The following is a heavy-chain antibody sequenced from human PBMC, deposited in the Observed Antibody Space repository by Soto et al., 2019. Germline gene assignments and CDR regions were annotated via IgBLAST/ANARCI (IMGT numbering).Heavy chain of an antibody. V-gene: IGHV3-33*01. CDR3: ARAGIYCSSTSCYRWGYYYYGMDV. CDR2: IWYDGSNK. J-gene: IGHJ6*02. Sequence: PGGSLRLSCAASGFTFSSYGMHWVRQAPGKGLEWVAVIWYDGSNKYYADSVKGRFTISRDNSKNTLYLQMNSLRAEDTAVYYCARAGIYCSSTSCYRWGYYYYGMDVWGQGTTVTVSS. CDR1: GFTFSSYG. D-gene: IGHD2-2*02.